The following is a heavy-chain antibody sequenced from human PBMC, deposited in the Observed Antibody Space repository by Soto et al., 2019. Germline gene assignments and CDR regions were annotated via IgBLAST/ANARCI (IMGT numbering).Heavy chain of an antibody. CDR2: IRSKANSYAT. CDR1: GFTFSGSA. D-gene: IGHD3-3*01. V-gene: IGHV3-73*01. J-gene: IGHJ6*03. Sequence: GGSLRLSCAASGFTFSGSAMHWVRQASGKGLEWVGRIRSKANSYATAYAASVKGRFTISRDDSKNTADLQMNSLKTEDPAVFYCTRSYCDFWGGPPRSPGGGDPYYYYMDVWGKGTTVTVSS. CDR3: TRSYCDFWGGPPRSPGGGDPYYYYMDV.